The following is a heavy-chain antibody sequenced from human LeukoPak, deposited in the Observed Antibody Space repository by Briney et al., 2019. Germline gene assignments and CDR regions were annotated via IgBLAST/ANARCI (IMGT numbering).Heavy chain of an antibody. J-gene: IGHJ4*02. CDR1: GFTFRTSA. D-gene: IGHD5-18*01. CDR2: IAVGSGNT. V-gene: IGHV1-58*02. Sequence: SVKVSCKASGFTFRTSAMQWVRQARGQRLECIGWIAVGSGNTKYAQKFQERVSITRDMSTSTAYMELSSLGSEDTAVYYCARGRIQLWSFDYWGQGTLVTVSS. CDR3: ARGRIQLWSFDY.